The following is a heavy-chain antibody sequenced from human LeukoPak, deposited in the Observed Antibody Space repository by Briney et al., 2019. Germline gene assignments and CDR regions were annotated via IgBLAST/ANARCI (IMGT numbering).Heavy chain of an antibody. J-gene: IGHJ4*02. Sequence: ASVKVSCKASGYTFTGYYMRWVRQAPGQGLEWMGWISAYNGNTNYAQKLQGRVTMTTDTSTSTAYMELRSLRSDDTAVYYCASLQWLAHYWGQGTLVTVSS. CDR1: GYTFTGYY. CDR2: ISAYNGNT. CDR3: ASLQWLAHY. V-gene: IGHV1-18*04. D-gene: IGHD6-19*01.